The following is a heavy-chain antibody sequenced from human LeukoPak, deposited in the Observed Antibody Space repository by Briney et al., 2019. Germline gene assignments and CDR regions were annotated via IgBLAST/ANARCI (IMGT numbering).Heavy chain of an antibody. Sequence: GGSLRLSCAASGFTFSSYSMNWVRQAPGKGLEWGSYISSSSSIIYYGDSVKGRFTISRDNAKNSLYLLMNSLRAEDTAVYYCAGQGSSWLHYFDYWGQGTLVTVSS. D-gene: IGHD6-13*01. J-gene: IGHJ4*02. CDR1: GFTFSSYS. CDR3: AGQGSSWLHYFDY. V-gene: IGHV3-48*01. CDR2: ISSSSSII.